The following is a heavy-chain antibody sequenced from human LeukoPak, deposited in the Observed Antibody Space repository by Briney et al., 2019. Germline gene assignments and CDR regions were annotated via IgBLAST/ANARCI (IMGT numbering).Heavy chain of an antibody. D-gene: IGHD1-14*01. Sequence: GGSLRLSCTASGFTFSRYAMHWVRQAPGKGLEWVAVVSYDGSNKYYADSVKGRFTISRDNAKNSLYLQMNSLSAEDTAMYYCAREEMGGTTRSGALTWGQGTLVTVSS. CDR1: GFTFSRYA. J-gene: IGHJ5*02. V-gene: IGHV3-30-3*01. CDR3: AREEMGGTTRSGALT. CDR2: VSYDGSNK.